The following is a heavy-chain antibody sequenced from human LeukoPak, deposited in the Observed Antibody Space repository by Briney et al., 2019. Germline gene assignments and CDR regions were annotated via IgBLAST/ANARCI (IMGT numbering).Heavy chain of an antibody. D-gene: IGHD5-24*01. CDR1: GGSFSGYY. V-gene: IGHV4-34*01. CDR2: IHYSGSI. J-gene: IGHJ4*02. Sequence: TSETLSLTCAVYGGSFSGYYWTWIRQPPGKGLEWIGEIHYSGSINYNPSLKSRVTISADTSNNHFSLKVNSVTAADTAVHYCSRGTDAYKCGNSWGQGTLVTVSS. CDR3: SRGTDAYKCGNS.